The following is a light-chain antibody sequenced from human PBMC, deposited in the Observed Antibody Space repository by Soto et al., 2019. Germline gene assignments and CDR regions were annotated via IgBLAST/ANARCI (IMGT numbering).Light chain of an antibody. V-gene: IGKV3-20*01. J-gene: IGKJ4*01. CDR1: QSVSSNY. Sequence: EVVLTQSPGTLSLSPGERVTLSCRASQSVSSNYLAWYQHKPGQAPRLLIFGASNRATGIPDRFSGSGSGTDFTVTISGLEPEDFQLYYCQQYSGLTLTFGGGTKLDI. CDR3: QQYSGLTLT. CDR2: GAS.